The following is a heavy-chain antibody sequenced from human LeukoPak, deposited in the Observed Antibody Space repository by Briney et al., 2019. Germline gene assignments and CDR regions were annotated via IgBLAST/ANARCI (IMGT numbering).Heavy chain of an antibody. CDR2: VSGGGGVT. D-gene: IGHD1-26*01. Sequence: GGSLRLSCAASGFTFSSYAMNWVRQAPGKGLEWVSAVSGGGGVTYYADSVKGRFTISRDNAKNSLYLQMNSLRAEDTAVYYCARGVVGASHYWGQGTLVTVSS. J-gene: IGHJ4*02. V-gene: IGHV3-21*01. CDR3: ARGVVGASHY. CDR1: GFTFSSYA.